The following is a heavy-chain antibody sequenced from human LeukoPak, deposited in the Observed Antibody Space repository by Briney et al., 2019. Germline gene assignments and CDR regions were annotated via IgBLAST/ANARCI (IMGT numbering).Heavy chain of an antibody. D-gene: IGHD3-22*01. CDR2: ISAYNGNT. CDR1: GYTFTSYG. J-gene: IGHJ5*02. V-gene: IGHV1-18*01. Sequence: ASVKVSCKASGYTFTSYGISWVRQAPGQGLEWMGWISAYNGNTNYAQKLQGRVTMTTDTTTSTAYMELRSLRSDDTAVYYCARDWGYDSSGYHNWFDPWGQGTLVTVSS. CDR3: ARDWGYDSSGYHNWFDP.